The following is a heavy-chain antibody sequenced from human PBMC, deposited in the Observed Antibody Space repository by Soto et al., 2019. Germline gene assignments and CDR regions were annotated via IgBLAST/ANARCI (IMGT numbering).Heavy chain of an antibody. CDR1: GGSISSGGYY. CDR2: IYYSGST. V-gene: IGHV4-31*03. D-gene: IGHD1-1*01. CDR3: ARGGNGGYYYYGMDV. J-gene: IGHJ6*02. Sequence: PSETLSLTCTVSGGSISSGGYYWSWIRQHPGKGLEWIGYIYYSGSTYYNPSLKSRVTISVDTSKNQFSLKLSSVTAADKAVYYCARGGNGGYYYYGMDVWGQGPTVTVSS.